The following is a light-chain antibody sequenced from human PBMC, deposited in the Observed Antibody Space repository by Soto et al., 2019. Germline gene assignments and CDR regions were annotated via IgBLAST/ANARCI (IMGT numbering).Light chain of an antibody. V-gene: IGLV1-40*01. CDR2: ANS. CDR1: SSNIGAGYD. J-gene: IGLJ1*01. CDR3: QSYDSSLSGSGV. Sequence: QSALTQPPSVSGAPGQRVTISCTGTSSNIGAGYDVHWYQQLPGTAPKLLIYANSNRPSGVPDRFSGSKSGTSASLAITGLQAEDEADYYCQSYDSSLSGSGVFGTGTKVTVL.